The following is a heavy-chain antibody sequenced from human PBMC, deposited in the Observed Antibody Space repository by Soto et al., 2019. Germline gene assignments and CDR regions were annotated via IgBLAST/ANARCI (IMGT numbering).Heavy chain of an antibody. CDR1: GGSISSSSYY. V-gene: IGHV4-39*01. J-gene: IGHJ1*01. Sequence: QLQLQESGPGLVKPSETLSLTCTVSGGSISSSSYYWGWIRQPPGKGLEWIGSIYYSGSTYYNPSLKSRVTISVDTSKNQFSLKLSSVTAADTAVYYCARLYDSSGYYYGPKYCQHWGQGTLVTVSS. D-gene: IGHD3-22*01. CDR2: IYYSGST. CDR3: ARLYDSSGYYYGPKYCQH.